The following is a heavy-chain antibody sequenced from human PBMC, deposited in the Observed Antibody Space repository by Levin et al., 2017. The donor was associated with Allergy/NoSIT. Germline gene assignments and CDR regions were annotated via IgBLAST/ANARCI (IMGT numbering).Heavy chain of an antibody. Sequence: SETLSLTCAVYGGSFSGYYWSWIRQPPGKGLEWIGEINHSGSTNYNPSLKSRVTISVDTSKNQFSLKLSSVTAADTAVYYCARAGKGYSSGWYPPFLSYWGQGTLVTVSS. J-gene: IGHJ4*02. D-gene: IGHD6-19*01. CDR2: INHSGST. V-gene: IGHV4-34*01. CDR1: GGSFSGYY. CDR3: ARAGKGYSSGWYPPFLSY.